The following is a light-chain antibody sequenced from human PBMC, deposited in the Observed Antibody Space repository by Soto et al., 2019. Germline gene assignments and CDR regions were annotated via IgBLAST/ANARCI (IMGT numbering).Light chain of an antibody. V-gene: IGKV3-20*01. CDR1: ESVYSGY. J-gene: IGKJ1*01. CDR2: ETS. CDR3: QQYGSAAPWT. Sequence: IVLTQSPGTLSLSPGERATLSCRASESVYSGYSAWYQKKPGQAPRILIYETSIRATGIPDRFSGSGSCTDFILTISRREPADFAVTYFQQYGSAAPWTFGQGTKLDIK.